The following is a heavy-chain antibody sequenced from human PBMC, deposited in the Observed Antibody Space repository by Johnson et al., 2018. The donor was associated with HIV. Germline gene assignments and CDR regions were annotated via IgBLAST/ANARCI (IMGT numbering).Heavy chain of an antibody. J-gene: IGHJ3*02. CDR2: INWNGGST. V-gene: IGHV3-20*04. CDR1: GFTFDDYG. D-gene: IGHD3-10*01. CDR3: ARDRLLWFRELWPHDALDI. Sequence: VQLVESGGGVVRPGGSLRLSCAASGFTFDDYGMSWVRQAPGKGLEWVSGINWNGGSTGYADSVKGRFTISRDHAKNSLYLQMNSLTAGDMAVYYCARDRLLWFRELWPHDALDIWGQGTMVTVSS.